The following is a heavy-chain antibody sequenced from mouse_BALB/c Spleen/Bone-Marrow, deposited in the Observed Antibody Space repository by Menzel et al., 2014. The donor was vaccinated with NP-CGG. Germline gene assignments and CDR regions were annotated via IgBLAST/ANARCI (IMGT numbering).Heavy chain of an antibody. J-gene: IGHJ3*01. CDR2: IDPANGNT. D-gene: IGHD1-1*01. CDR1: GFNIKDTY. CDR3: ARYYYGSSLFAY. Sequence: VQLQQPGAELVKPGASVKLSCTASGFNIKDTYMYWVKQRPEQGLEWIGRIDPANGNTKYDPKFQDKATITADTSSNTAYLQLSSLTSEDTAVYYCARYYYGSSLFAYWGQGTLGTVSA. V-gene: IGHV14-3*02.